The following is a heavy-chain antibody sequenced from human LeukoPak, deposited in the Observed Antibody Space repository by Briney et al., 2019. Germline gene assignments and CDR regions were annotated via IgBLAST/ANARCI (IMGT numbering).Heavy chain of an antibody. CDR3: ARVGADIVVVPAAMACDY. V-gene: IGHV1-2*02. Sequence: GASVKISCKASGYTITGYYMHWVRQAPGQGLEWMGWIYPNSGGTNYAQKFQGRVTMNRDTSISTAYMELSRLRSDDTAVYYCARVGADIVVVPAAMACDYWGQGTLVTVSS. J-gene: IGHJ4*02. CDR1: GYTITGYY. CDR2: IYPNSGGT. D-gene: IGHD2-2*01.